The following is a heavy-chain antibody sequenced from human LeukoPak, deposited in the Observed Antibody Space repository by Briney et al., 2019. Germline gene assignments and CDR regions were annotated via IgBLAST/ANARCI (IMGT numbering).Heavy chain of an antibody. CDR3: ARAMMVVANLWGVLDF. J-gene: IGHJ4*02. Sequence: GGSLRLSCAASGFTFSNYVMNWVRQAPGKGLEWVSGISGSSGSMYHADSVKGRFTISRDNSKNTLYLQMNSLRAEDTAIYYCARAMMVVANLWGVLDFWGQGALVTVSS. D-gene: IGHD3-22*01. CDR2: ISGSSGSM. CDR1: GFTFSNYV. V-gene: IGHV3-23*01.